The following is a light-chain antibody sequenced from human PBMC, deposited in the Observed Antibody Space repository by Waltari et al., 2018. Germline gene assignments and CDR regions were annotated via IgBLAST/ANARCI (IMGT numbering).Light chain of an antibody. CDR1: QGVSRTV. Sequence: SYRARQGVSRTVAWYQQKPGQAPRLLIYGASIRATGIPDRFSGSGSGTDFSLTISRLEPEDFAVYYCQHYRSLPVTFGQGTKVEIK. CDR3: QHYRSLPVT. J-gene: IGKJ1*01. CDR2: GAS. V-gene: IGKV3-20*01.